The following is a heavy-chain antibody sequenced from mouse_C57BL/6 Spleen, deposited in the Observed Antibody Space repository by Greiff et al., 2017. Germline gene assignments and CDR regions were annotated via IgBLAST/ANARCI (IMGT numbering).Heavy chain of an antibody. J-gene: IGHJ4*01. V-gene: IGHV14-2*01. CDR1: GFNIKDYY. CDR2: IDPADGET. Sequence: EVQLQQSGAELVKPGASVKLSCTASGFNIKDYYMHWVKQRPEQGLEWIGRIDPADGETKYAPQFQGKATITADTSSNTAYLQLSSLTSEDTAVYYSAVTTVVPYYAMDDWGQGTSVTVSS. D-gene: IGHD1-1*01. CDR3: AVTTVVPYYAMDD.